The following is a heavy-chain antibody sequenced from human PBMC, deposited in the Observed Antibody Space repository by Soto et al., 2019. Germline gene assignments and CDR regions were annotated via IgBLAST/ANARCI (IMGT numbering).Heavy chain of an antibody. J-gene: IGHJ6*03. CDR2: ISYDGSNK. CDR1: GFTFSSYG. D-gene: IGHD3-3*01. V-gene: IGHV3-30*18. CDR3: AKALYYDFWSGYRTATDYYYYYMDV. Sequence: PGGSLRLSCAASGFTFSSYGMHWVRQAPGKGLEWVAVISYDGSNKYYADSVKGRFTISRDNSKNTLYLQMNSLRAEDTAVYYCAKALYYDFWSGYRTATDYYYYYMDVWGKGTTVTVSS.